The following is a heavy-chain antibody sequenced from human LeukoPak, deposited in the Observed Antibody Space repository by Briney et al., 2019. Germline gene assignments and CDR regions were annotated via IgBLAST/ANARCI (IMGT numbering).Heavy chain of an antibody. V-gene: IGHV3-30*18. Sequence: GGSLRLSCAASGFTFSSYGMHWVRQAPGKGLEWVAVISYDGSNKYYADSVKGRFTISRDNSKNTLYLQMNSLRAEDAAVYYCAKAHPQNIAVAGNWGQGTLVTVSS. CDR2: ISYDGSNK. J-gene: IGHJ4*02. CDR1: GFTFSSYG. D-gene: IGHD6-19*01. CDR3: AKAHPQNIAVAGN.